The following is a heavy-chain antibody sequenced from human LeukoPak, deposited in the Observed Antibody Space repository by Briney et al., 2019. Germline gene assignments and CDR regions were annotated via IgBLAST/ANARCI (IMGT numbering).Heavy chain of an antibody. CDR1: GYTFTSYD. V-gene: IGHV1-8*03. D-gene: IGHD3-10*01. CDR3: ASGVRDDAFDI. CDR2: MNPNSGNT. Sequence: ASVKVSCKASGYTFTSYDINWVRQATGRGLEWMGWMNPNSGNTGYAQKFQGRVTITRNTSISTAYMELSSLRSEDTAVYYCASGVRDDAFDIWGQGTMVTVSS. J-gene: IGHJ3*02.